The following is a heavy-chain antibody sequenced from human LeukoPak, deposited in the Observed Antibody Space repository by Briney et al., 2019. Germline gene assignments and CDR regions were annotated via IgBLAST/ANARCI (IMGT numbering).Heavy chain of an antibody. Sequence: GGSLRLSCAASGFTFSSYSMNWVRQAPGKGLEWVSSISSSSSYIYYADSVKGRFTISRDNAKNSLYLQLNSLRAEDTAVYYCAREGRSSSSGYYYYYMVVWGKGTTVTVSS. CDR3: AREGRSSSSGYYYYYMVV. CDR2: ISSSSSYI. V-gene: IGHV3-21*01. CDR1: GFTFSSYS. J-gene: IGHJ6*03. D-gene: IGHD6-6*01.